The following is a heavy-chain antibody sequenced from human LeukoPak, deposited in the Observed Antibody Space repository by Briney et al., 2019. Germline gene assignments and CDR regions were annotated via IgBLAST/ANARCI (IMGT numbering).Heavy chain of an antibody. D-gene: IGHD3-10*01. CDR3: ATRSPMVLWFGESPNAFDI. CDR2: IYYSGST. Sequence: SETLSLTCTVSGGSISSYYWSWIRQPPGKGLEWIGYIYYSGSTNYNPSLKSRVTISVDTSKNQFSLKLSSVTAADTAVYYCATRSPMVLWFGESPNAFDIWGQGTMVTASS. V-gene: IGHV4-59*01. CDR1: GGSISSYY. J-gene: IGHJ3*02.